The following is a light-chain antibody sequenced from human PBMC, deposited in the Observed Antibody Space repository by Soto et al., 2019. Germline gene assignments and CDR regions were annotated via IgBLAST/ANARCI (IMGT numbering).Light chain of an antibody. J-gene: IGKJ4*01. CDR2: GAS. Sequence: DIVMTQSPAILSVSLGERATLSCLASQSISDNLAWYQQRSGQAPRLLIYGASTRATGVPGRFSGSRSGTEFTLTISSLQSDDFAIYYCQQYKSWPPLTFGGGTKVE. CDR3: QQYKSWPPLT. V-gene: IGKV3-15*01. CDR1: QSISDN.